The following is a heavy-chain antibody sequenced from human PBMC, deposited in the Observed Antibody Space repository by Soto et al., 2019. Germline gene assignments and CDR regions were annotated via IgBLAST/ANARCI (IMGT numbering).Heavy chain of an antibody. J-gene: IGHJ4*02. Sequence: ASVKVSCKASGYTFTSYCISWVRQAPGQGLEWMGWISAYNGNTNYAQKLQGRVTMTTDTSTSTAYMELRSLRSDDTAVYYCARDLFPTVTTTVDYWGQGTLVTVSS. CDR1: GYTFTSYC. D-gene: IGHD4-4*01. CDR3: ARDLFPTVTTTVDY. CDR2: ISAYNGNT. V-gene: IGHV1-18*01.